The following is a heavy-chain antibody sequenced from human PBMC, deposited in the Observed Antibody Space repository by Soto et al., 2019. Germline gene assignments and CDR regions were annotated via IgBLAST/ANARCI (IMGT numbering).Heavy chain of an antibody. D-gene: IGHD4-4*01. V-gene: IGHV1-69*12. Sequence: QVQLVQSGAGVKKPGSSVKVPCRASGGTFSSYAISWVRQAPGQGLEWMGGIIPIFGTANYAQKFQGRVTITADESTSTAYMELSSLRSEDTAVYYCARDQDVSNYHGMDVWGQGTTVTVSS. J-gene: IGHJ6*02. CDR1: GGTFSSYA. CDR2: IIPIFGTA. CDR3: ARDQDVSNYHGMDV.